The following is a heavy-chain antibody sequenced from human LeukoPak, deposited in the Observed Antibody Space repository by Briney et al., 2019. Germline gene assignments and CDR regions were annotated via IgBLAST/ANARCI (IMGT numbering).Heavy chain of an antibody. J-gene: IGHJ5*02. V-gene: IGHV4-59*01. CDR1: GGPITSNY. CDR3: ARVVGDRNSGLSPWFDP. Sequence: SETLSLSCTVSGGPITSNYWSWIRQPPGKGLEWIGYIYYTGRTNCNPSLKSRVTISVDTSKNLFSLKLNSVTAADTAVYYCARVVGDRNSGLSPWFDPWGQGTLVTVSS. CDR2: IYYTGRT. D-gene: IGHD1-26*01.